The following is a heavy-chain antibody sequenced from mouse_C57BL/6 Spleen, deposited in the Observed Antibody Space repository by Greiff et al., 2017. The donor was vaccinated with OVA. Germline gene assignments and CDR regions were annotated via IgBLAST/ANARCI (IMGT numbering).Heavy chain of an antibody. V-gene: IGHV5-17*01. Sequence: EVQRVESGGGLVKPGGSLKLSCAASGFTFSDYGMHWVRQAPEKGLEWVAYISSGSSTIYYADTVKGRFTISRDNAKNTLFLQMTSLRSEDTAMYYCARGGYYYGSSGYFDYWGQGTTLTVSS. D-gene: IGHD1-1*01. CDR1: GFTFSDYG. CDR2: ISSGSSTI. CDR3: ARGGYYYGSSGYFDY. J-gene: IGHJ2*01.